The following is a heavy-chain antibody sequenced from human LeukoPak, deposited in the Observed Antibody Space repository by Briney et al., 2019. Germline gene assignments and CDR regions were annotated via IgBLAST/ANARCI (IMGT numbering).Heavy chain of an antibody. CDR3: ARLLVLAATEGFEF. V-gene: IGHV3-23*01. J-gene: IGHJ4*02. Sequence: GGSLRLSCEVSGFTFSNYAMNWVRQAPGKGLEWVSSISESGDTTDYADSVKGRFTVSRDNSKNTLFLQMNSLRPEDTAVYYCARLLVLAATEGFEFWGQGTVVTVSS. D-gene: IGHD2-15*01. CDR2: ISESGDTT. CDR1: GFTFSNYA.